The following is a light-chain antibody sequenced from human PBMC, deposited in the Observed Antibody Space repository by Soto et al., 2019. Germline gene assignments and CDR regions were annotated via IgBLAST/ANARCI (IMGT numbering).Light chain of an antibody. J-gene: IGLJ3*02. CDR1: SSDAGSYNL. Sequence: QSVLTQPASVSGSPGQSITISCTGTSSDAGSYNLVSWYQQHPGKAPKLMIYEGSKRPSGVSNRFSGSKSGNTASLTISGLQAEDEADYYCCSYAGSSTFAVFGGGTQLTVL. CDR2: EGS. V-gene: IGLV2-23*03. CDR3: CSYAGSSTFAV.